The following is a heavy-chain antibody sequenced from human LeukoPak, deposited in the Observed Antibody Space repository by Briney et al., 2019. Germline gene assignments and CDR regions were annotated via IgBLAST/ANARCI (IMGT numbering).Heavy chain of an antibody. CDR3: ARGGSSWRTFDY. CDR1: GFTFSDYH. Sequence: PGGSLRLSCAASGFTFSDYHMSWIRQASGKGLEWVSYISSSGGTISYADSVKGRFTISRDNAKNSLYLQMNSLRAEDTAVYYCARGGSSWRTFDYWGQGTLVTVSS. CDR2: ISSSGGTI. D-gene: IGHD6-13*01. V-gene: IGHV3-11*04. J-gene: IGHJ4*02.